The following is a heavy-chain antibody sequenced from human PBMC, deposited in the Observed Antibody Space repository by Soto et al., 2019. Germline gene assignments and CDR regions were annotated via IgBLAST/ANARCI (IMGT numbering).Heavy chain of an antibody. Sequence: EVQLVESGGGLVQTGGSLKLSCAASGFTVSGSTMHWVRQASGKGLEWVGRIRSKGNSYATTYAASVKGRFTISRDDSKNTAYLQMNSLKTEDTAVYYCSRHGGVSGQLILYYWGQGTLVTVSS. CDR1: GFTVSGST. V-gene: IGHV3-73*02. J-gene: IGHJ4*02. CDR3: SRHGGVSGQLILYY. D-gene: IGHD6-13*01. CDR2: IRSKGNSYAT.